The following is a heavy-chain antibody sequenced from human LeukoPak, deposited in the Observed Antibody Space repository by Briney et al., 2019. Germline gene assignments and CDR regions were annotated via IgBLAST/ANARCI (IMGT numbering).Heavy chain of an antibody. CDR3: ARAVSGTLGGAFDI. J-gene: IGHJ3*02. CDR2: INPNSGVT. Sequence: ASVKVSCKASGYTFIDYFIHWMRQTPGQGLEWLGWINPNSGVTRYAQKFQGRVTLTRDTAAYMESSSLKSDDTAVYYCARAVSGTLGGAFDIWGQGTAVTVSS. CDR1: GYTFIDYF. V-gene: IGHV1-2*02. D-gene: IGHD1-7*01.